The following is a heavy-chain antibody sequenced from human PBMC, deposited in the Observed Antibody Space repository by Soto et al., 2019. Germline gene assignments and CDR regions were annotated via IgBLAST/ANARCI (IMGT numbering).Heavy chain of an antibody. CDR2: ISSSSSYI. V-gene: IGHV3-21*04. CDR1: GFTFSSYS. D-gene: IGHD6-13*01. CDR3: AKVKQQLVLTGLDY. J-gene: IGHJ4*02. Sequence: GGSLRLSCAASGFTFSSYSMNWVRQAPGKGLEWVSSISSSSSYIYYADSVKGRFTISRDNSKNTLYLQMNSLRAEDTAVYYCAKVKQQLVLTGLDYWGQGTLVTVSS.